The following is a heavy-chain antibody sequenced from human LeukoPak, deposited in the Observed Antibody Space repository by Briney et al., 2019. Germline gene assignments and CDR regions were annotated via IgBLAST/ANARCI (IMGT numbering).Heavy chain of an antibody. Sequence: SETLSLTWAVSGGSISSSNWWSWVRQPPGKGLEWIGEIYHSGSTNYNPSLKSRVTISVDKSKNQLSLKLNFVTAADTAVYYCARDRGGYTYSHDYWGQGTLVTVSS. CDR3: ARDRGGYTYSHDY. CDR2: IYHSGST. J-gene: IGHJ4*02. CDR1: GGSISSSNW. V-gene: IGHV4-4*02. D-gene: IGHD5-18*01.